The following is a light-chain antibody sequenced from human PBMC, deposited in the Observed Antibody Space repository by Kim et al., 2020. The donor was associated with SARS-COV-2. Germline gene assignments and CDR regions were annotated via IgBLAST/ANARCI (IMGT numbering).Light chain of an antibody. Sequence: QSALTQPASVSGSPGQSITISCSGTSTDIGGYNYVFWYQQHPGKAPKLMIYDVSNRPSGVSNRFSGSKSGNTASLTISGVQADDEADYYCCSYAGSGTFLFGGGTQLTVL. CDR3: CSYAGSGTFL. CDR2: DVS. V-gene: IGLV2-14*03. J-gene: IGLJ2*01. CDR1: STDIGGYNY.